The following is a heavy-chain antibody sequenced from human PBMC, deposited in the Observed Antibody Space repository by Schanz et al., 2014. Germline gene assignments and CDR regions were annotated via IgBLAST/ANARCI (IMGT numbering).Heavy chain of an antibody. CDR1: GYTFISYG. Sequence: QVQLVQSEAEVKKPGASVKVSCKASGYTFISYGIKWVRQAPGQGLEWMGWISAYNGHTDYAQKLQGRVTLTTDTSTSTAYMELRTLRSDDTAVYCCARAKRFGDMDVWGQGTTVTVSS. CDR2: ISAYNGHT. V-gene: IGHV1-18*01. D-gene: IGHD3-10*01. CDR3: ARAKRFGDMDV. J-gene: IGHJ6*02.